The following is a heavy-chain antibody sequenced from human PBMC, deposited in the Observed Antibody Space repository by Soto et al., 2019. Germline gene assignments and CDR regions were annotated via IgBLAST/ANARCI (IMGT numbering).Heavy chain of an antibody. D-gene: IGHD2-15*01. CDR3: ARGPGGPDGPGDY. V-gene: IGHV1-3*01. CDR1: GYTFTSYA. CDR2: INAGNGNT. Sequence: QVQLVQSGAEVKKPGASVKVSCKASGYTFTSYAMHWVRQAPGQRLEWMGWINAGNGNTKYSQKFQGRVTITRDTSASTAYTELRSLRSEDTAVYYCARGPGGPDGPGDYWGQGTLVTVSS. J-gene: IGHJ4*02.